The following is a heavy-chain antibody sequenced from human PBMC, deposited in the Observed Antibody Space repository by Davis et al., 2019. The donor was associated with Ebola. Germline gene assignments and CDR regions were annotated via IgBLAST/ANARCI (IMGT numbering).Heavy chain of an antibody. CDR3: ARVAYSSSSLVIRGVHFDY. CDR1: GFTFSTYG. Sequence: GESLKISCAASGFTFSTYGMHWVRQAPGKGLEWVAVIWYDGSNKYYADSVKGRFTISSDNSKNTLYLQMNSLRAEDTAVYYCARVAYSSSSLVIRGVHFDYWGQGTLVTVSS. J-gene: IGHJ4*02. V-gene: IGHV3-33*01. CDR2: IWYDGSNK. D-gene: IGHD6-6*01.